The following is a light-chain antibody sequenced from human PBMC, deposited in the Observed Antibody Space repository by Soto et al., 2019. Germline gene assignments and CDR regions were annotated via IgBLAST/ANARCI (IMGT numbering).Light chain of an antibody. Sequence: EIVMTQSPATLSVSPGERATLSCRASQSVSSNLAWYQQKPGQAPRLLIYGASTRATGIPARFSGSGSGTESPLTTSSRQLEDLEFYSCQQYKNWLPGVTFGPGTKVETK. CDR1: QSVSSN. V-gene: IGKV3-15*01. CDR3: QQYKNWLPGVT. J-gene: IGKJ3*01. CDR2: GAS.